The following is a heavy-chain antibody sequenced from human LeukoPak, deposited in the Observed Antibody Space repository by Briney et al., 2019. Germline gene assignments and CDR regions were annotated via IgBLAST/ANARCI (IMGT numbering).Heavy chain of an antibody. CDR2: ISSTGSTI. V-gene: IGHV3-48*03. D-gene: IGHD3-10*01. CDR1: GFTFSSLE. J-gene: IGHJ5*02. CDR3: ARPVGFGELGDWFDP. Sequence: GGSLRLSCVVSGFTFSSLEMNWVRQAQGKGLEWFSYISSTGSTIYYADSVKGRFTISRDNAKNSLYLQMNSLRAEDTAVYYCARPVGFGELGDWFDPWGQGTLVTVSS.